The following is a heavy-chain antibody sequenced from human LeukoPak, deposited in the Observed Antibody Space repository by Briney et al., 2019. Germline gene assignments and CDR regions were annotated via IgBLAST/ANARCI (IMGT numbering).Heavy chain of an antibody. J-gene: IGHJ6*02. CDR3: AKSLTMSAAGHYYYYGLDV. CDR1: AFTFSSYP. D-gene: IGHD6-13*01. CDR2: FSGSGISA. Sequence: PGGSLRLSCAASAFTFSSYPMTWVRQAPGKGLEWVSAFSGSGISAYYADSVKGRFTISRDNSKNTLYLQMDSLRAEDTAVYYCAKSLTMSAAGHYYYYGLDVWGQGTTVTVSS. V-gene: IGHV3-23*01.